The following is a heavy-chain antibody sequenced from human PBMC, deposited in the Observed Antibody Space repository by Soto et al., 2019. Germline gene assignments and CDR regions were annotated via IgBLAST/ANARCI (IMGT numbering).Heavy chain of an antibody. CDR2: IKSKTDGGTT. CDR1: GFTFSNAW. V-gene: IGHV3-15*07. Sequence: PGGSLRLSCAASGFTFSNAWMNWVRQAPGKGLEWVGRIKSKTDGGTTDYAAPVKGRFTISRDDSKNTLYLQMNSLKTEDTAVYYFTTDPYCTNGVCYMHYYYGMDVWGQGTTVTVSS. J-gene: IGHJ6*02. CDR3: TTDPYCTNGVCYMHYYYGMDV. D-gene: IGHD2-8*01.